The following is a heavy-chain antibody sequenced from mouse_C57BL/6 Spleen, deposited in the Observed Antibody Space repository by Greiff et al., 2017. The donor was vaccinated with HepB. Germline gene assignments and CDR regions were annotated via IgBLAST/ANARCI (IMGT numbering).Heavy chain of an antibody. V-gene: IGHV1-64*01. CDR3: ASDYGSSYGYAMDY. CDR2: IHPNSGST. Sequence: QVQLQQSGAELVKPGASVKLSCKASGYTFTSYWMHWVKQRPGQGLEWIGMIHPNSGSTNYNEKFKSKATLTVDKSSSTAYMQLSSLTSEDSAVYYCASDYGSSYGYAMDYWGQGTSVTVSS. CDR1: GYTFTSYW. J-gene: IGHJ4*01. D-gene: IGHD1-1*01.